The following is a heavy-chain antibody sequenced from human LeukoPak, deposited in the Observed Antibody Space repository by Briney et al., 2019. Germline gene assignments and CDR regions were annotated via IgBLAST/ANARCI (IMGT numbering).Heavy chain of an antibody. CDR3: TKDRPGSFDY. D-gene: IGHD6-19*01. V-gene: IGHV3-23*01. Sequence: GGSLRLYWVASGCMFSSYAMCWLRQAPGQELEWVSFISGNGDSTYYPYSVEGRSTVSRDNSKNTLYLQMNSLRPGDTAVYYCTKDRPGSFDYWGQGAPVTVSS. CDR1: GCMFSSYA. J-gene: IGHJ4*02. CDR2: ISGNGDST.